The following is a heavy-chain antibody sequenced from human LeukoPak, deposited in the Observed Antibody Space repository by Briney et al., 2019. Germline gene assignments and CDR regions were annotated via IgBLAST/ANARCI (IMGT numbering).Heavy chain of an antibody. V-gene: IGHV4-59*01. CDR2: IYYSGST. Sequence: SETLSLTCTVSGGSISSYYWSWIRQPPGKGLEWIGYIYYSGSTNYNPSLKSRVTISVDTSKNQFSLKLSSVTAADTAVYYCARGPDYGDYVGVGMDVWGQGTTVTVSS. CDR1: GGSISSYY. J-gene: IGHJ6*02. D-gene: IGHD4-17*01. CDR3: ARGPDYGDYVGVGMDV.